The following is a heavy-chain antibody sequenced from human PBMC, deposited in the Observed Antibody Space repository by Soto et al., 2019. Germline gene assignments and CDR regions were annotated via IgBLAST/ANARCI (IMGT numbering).Heavy chain of an antibody. J-gene: IGHJ5*02. V-gene: IGHV3-21*01. CDR1: GFTFSSYS. CDR2: ISGSSSYI. Sequence: EVQLVESGRGLVKPGGSLRLSCVASGFTFSSYSINWVRQAPGKGLEWVSSISGSSSYIYYADSVKGRFTISRDNAKNSLYLQMNSLRAEDTAVYYCARGARYNWNYDWFDPWGQGTLVTVSS. CDR3: ARGARYNWNYDWFDP. D-gene: IGHD1-7*01.